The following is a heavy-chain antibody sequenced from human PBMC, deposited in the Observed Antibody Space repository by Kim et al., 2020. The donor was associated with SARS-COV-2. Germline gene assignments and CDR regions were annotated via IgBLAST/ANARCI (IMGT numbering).Heavy chain of an antibody. CDR2: ISWNSGSI. Sequence: GGSLRLSCAASGFTFDDYAMHWVRQAPGKGLEWVSGISWNSGSIGYADSVKGRFTISRDNAKNSLYLQMNSLRAEDTALYYCAKGLPWGSSGPYYFDYWGQGTLVTVSS. V-gene: IGHV3-9*01. CDR3: AKGLPWGSSGPYYFDY. CDR1: GFTFDDYA. D-gene: IGHD6-13*01. J-gene: IGHJ4*02.